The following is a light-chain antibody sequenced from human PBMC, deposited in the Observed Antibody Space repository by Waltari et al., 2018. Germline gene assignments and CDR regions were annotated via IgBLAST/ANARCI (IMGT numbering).Light chain of an antibody. V-gene: IGKV3-20*01. CDR3: QQYGSSPVT. CDR1: QSVNFNS. Sequence: EIVLTQSPGTLSLSPEETATLSCRASQSVNFNSLACYQQKPGQAPRLLLYGASSRAAGIPDRFSGSGSGTDFTLTISRLEPEDFAVYYCQQYGSSPVTFGQGTKVEIK. CDR2: GAS. J-gene: IGKJ1*01.